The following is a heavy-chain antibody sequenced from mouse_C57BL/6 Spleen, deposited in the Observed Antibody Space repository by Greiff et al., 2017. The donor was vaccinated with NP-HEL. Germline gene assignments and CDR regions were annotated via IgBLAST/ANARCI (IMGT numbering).Heavy chain of an antibody. CDR1: GYAFTNYL. CDR3: AREGDSSGPLGY. J-gene: IGHJ2*01. Sequence: VQLQQSGAELVRPGTSVKVSCKASGYAFTNYLIEWVKQRPGQGLEWIGVINPGSGGTNYNEKFKGKATLTADKSSSTAYMQLSSLTSEDSAVYFCAREGDSSGPLGYWGQGTTLTVSS. V-gene: IGHV1-54*01. D-gene: IGHD3-2*02. CDR2: INPGSGGT.